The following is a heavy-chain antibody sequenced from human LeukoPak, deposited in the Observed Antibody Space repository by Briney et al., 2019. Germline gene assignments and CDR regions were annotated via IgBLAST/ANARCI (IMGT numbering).Heavy chain of an antibody. Sequence: PGGSLRLSCAASGFTFSSYWMSWVRQAPGKGLEWVANIKQDGSEKYYVDSVKGRFTISRDNAKNSLYLQMNSLRAEDTAVYYCAKNYDSSGYYGFDYWGQGTLVTVSS. CDR2: IKQDGSEK. D-gene: IGHD3-22*01. V-gene: IGHV3-7*01. CDR3: AKNYDSSGYYGFDY. J-gene: IGHJ4*02. CDR1: GFTFSSYW.